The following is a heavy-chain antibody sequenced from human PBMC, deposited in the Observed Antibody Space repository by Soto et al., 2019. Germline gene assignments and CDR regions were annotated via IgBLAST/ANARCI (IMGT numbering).Heavy chain of an antibody. J-gene: IGHJ4*02. V-gene: IGHV3-11*05. CDR3: ARSITDYYDSSGYYDDY. CDR2: ISSSSSFT. Sequence: QVQLVESGGGLVKPGGSLRLSCAASGFTFSDYYMSWIRQAPGKGLEWVSYISSSSSFTNYADSVKGRFSISRDNAKKSLYLQMNSLSAEDTAVYYCARSITDYYDSSGYYDDYWGQGTLVTVSS. CDR1: GFTFSDYY. D-gene: IGHD3-22*01.